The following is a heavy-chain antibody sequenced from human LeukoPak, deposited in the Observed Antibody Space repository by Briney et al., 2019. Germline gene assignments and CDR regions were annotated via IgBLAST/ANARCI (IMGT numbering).Heavy chain of an antibody. D-gene: IGHD4-23*01. CDR2: IYYSGST. V-gene: IGHV4-30-4*01. Sequence: KASQTLSLTCTVSGGSISSGDYYWSWIRQPPGKGLEWIGYIYYSGSTYYNPSLKSRVTISVDTSKNQFSLKLSSVTAADTAVYYCARTTVVAKYFDYWGQGTLVTVSS. J-gene: IGHJ4*02. CDR1: GGSISSGDYY. CDR3: ARTTVVAKYFDY.